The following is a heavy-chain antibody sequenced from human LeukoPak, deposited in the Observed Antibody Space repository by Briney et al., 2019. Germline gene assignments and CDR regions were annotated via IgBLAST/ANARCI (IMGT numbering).Heavy chain of an antibody. Sequence: SETLSLTCAVYGGSFSGYYWSWIRQPPGKGLEWIGEINHSGSTNYNPSLKSRVTMSVDTSKNQFSLKLSSVTAADTAVYYCASIKSQLFDYWGQGTLVTVSS. D-gene: IGHD1-1*01. CDR2: INHSGST. CDR1: GGSFSGYY. V-gene: IGHV4-34*01. CDR3: ASIKSQLFDY. J-gene: IGHJ4*02.